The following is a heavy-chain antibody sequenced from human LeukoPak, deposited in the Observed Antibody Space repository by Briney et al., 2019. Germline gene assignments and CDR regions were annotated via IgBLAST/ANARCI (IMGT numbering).Heavy chain of an antibody. CDR1: GFTFSGSW. D-gene: IGHD5-12*01. Sequence: GGSLRLSCAASGFTFSGSWMHWVRQTPGKGLLWVSRINSDGSSTNYADFVKGRFTISRDNAKNTLYLQMNSLRDEDTAVYYCARPGYRFGQCDSWGQGTLVTVSS. J-gene: IGHJ4*02. CDR3: ARPGYRFGQCDS. CDR2: INSDGSST. V-gene: IGHV3-74*01.